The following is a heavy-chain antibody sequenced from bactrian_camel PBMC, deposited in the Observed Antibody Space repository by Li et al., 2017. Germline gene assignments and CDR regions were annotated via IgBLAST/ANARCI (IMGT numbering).Heavy chain of an antibody. J-gene: IGHJ4*01. CDR2: IRRDGDE. V-gene: IGHV3S1*01. CDR1: LNPDSRYC. D-gene: IGHD4*01. Sequence: HVQLVESGGGPVQAGGSLRLSCETSLNPDSRYCLGWIRQAPGKAREGIAGIRRDGDEYYADSVKGRFTISQDNAKNIIYLQMNSLTPDDTAMYYCAAGTRIIVGDYCDGIANWGQGTQVTVS. CDR3: AAGTRIIVGDYCDGIAN.